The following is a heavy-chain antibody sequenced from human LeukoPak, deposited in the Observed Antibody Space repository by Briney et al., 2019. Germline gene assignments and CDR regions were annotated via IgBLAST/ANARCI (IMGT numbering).Heavy chain of an antibody. V-gene: IGHV3-23*01. CDR3: AKRIGESPAGGFDI. CDR2: ISGSGGNT. CDR1: GFTFSIYA. J-gene: IGHJ3*02. D-gene: IGHD3-10*01. Sequence: PGGSLRLSCAASGFTFSIYAMSWVRQAPGKGLEWVSGISGSGGNTYYADSVKGRFTISRDNSKNTLYLQMNSLRAEDTAVYYCAKRIGESPAGGFDIWGQGTTVTVSS.